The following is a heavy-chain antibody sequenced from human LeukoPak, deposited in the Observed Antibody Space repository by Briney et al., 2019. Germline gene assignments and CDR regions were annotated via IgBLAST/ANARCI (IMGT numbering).Heavy chain of an antibody. Sequence: ASVKVSCKASGGTFSSYAISWVRQAPGQGLEWMGGIIPIFGTANYAQKFQGRVTITADESTSTAYMELSSLRSEDTAVYYCAREKIVGGSFDIWGQGTMVTVSS. CDR3: AREKIVGGSFDI. V-gene: IGHV1-69*13. D-gene: IGHD3-22*01. CDR1: GGTFSSYA. J-gene: IGHJ3*02. CDR2: IIPIFGTA.